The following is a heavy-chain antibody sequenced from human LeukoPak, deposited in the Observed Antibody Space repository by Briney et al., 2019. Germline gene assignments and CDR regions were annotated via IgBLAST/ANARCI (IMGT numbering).Heavy chain of an antibody. CDR2: IRSKAYGGTT. V-gene: IGHV3-49*03. CDR1: GFTFGDYA. J-gene: IGHJ4*02. CDR3: TRAPLLYYYDSSGYSPPAAALRTLAVY. Sequence: GGSLRLSCTASGFTFGDYAMSWFRQAPGKGLEWVGFIRSKAYGGTTEYAASVKGRFTISRDDSKSIAYLQMNSLKTEDTAVYYCTRAPLLYYYDSSGYSPPAAALRTLAVYWGQGTLVTVSS. D-gene: IGHD3-22*01.